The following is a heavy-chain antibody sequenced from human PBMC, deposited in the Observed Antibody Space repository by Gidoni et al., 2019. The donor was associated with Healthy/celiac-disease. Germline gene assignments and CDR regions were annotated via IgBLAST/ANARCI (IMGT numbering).Heavy chain of an antibody. CDR2: ICWDSGRI. Sequence: EVQLVESGGGLVQPGRSLRLSCAASGFPFDDYAIHWLRQAPGKGLEWVSGICWDSGRIGYADTVKGRFTNSRDNAKNSLYLQMNSLRAEDTALYYCAKGNGGRIVGATPPRYYYGMDVWGQGTTVTVSS. J-gene: IGHJ6*02. V-gene: IGHV3-9*01. D-gene: IGHD1-26*01. CDR3: AKGNGGRIVGATPPRYYYGMDV. CDR1: GFPFDDYA.